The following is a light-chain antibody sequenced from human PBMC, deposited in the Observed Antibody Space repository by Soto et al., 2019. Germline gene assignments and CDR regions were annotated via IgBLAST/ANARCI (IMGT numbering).Light chain of an antibody. J-gene: IGKJ1*01. CDR3: LQHNVFPRT. V-gene: IGKV1-17*01. CDR1: QAIRND. Sequence: DIQITQSPSSLSASVGDRVTITCRASQAIRNDLAWYQQKPGRAPKRLIYGSSSLQSGVPSRFSGSGSGTEFTLTISSLQPEDFATYYCLQHNVFPRTFGQGTKVDIK. CDR2: GSS.